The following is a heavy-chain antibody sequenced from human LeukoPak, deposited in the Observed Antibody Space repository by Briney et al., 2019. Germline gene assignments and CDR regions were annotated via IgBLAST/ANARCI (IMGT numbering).Heavy chain of an antibody. CDR2: IYSGGST. V-gene: IGHV3-53*01. J-gene: IGHJ4*02. D-gene: IGHD4-17*01. CDR3: ARMDYGDPAYYFDY. CDR1: GFTVSSNY. Sequence: GGSLRLSCAASGFTVSSNYMSWVRQAPGKGLEWVSVIYSGGSTYYADSVKGRFTISRDNSKNTLYLQMNSLRAEDTAVYYCARMDYGDPAYYFDYWGQGTLVTVSS.